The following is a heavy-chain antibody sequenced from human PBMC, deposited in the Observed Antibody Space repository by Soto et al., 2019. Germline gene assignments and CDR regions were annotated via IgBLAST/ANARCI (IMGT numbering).Heavy chain of an antibody. J-gene: IGHJ6*02. CDR1: GGTFSSYA. D-gene: IGHD2-15*01. Sequence: QVQLVQSGAEVKKPGSSVKVSCKAPGGTFSSYAISWVRQAPGQGLEWMGGVIPIFGTAKYAQKFQGRVTITAGESTGTGYMELSSLRSEDTAVYYCARSQGGSSSLDIYYYYYYGMDVWGQGTTVTVSS. CDR2: VIPIFGTA. CDR3: ARSQGGSSSLDIYYYYYYGMDV. V-gene: IGHV1-69*01.